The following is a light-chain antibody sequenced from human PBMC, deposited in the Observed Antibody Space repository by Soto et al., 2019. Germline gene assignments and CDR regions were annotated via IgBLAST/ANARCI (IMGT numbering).Light chain of an antibody. CDR2: AAS. V-gene: IGKV3-20*01. J-gene: IGKJ1*01. CDR1: QSVTSNY. Sequence: EVVLTQSPGTVSLSPGGRATLSCRASQSVTSNYLAWYQQKPGQAPRLLIYAASSRATGIPDRFSGSGSGTDFTLSISRVESEDFAVYYCQHYGSSVPWTFGQGTKVEIK. CDR3: QHYGSSVPWT.